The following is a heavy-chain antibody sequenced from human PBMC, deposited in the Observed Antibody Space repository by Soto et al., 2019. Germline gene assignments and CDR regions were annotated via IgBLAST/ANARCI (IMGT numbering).Heavy chain of an antibody. V-gene: IGHV4-34*01. D-gene: IGHD3-22*01. J-gene: IGHJ4*02. CDR1: GGSFSGYY. Sequence: KPSETLSLTCAVYGGSFSGYYWSWIRQPPGKGLEWIGEINHSGSTNYNPSLKSRVTISVDTSKNQFSLKLSSVTAADTAVYYCARGKTYYYDSSGYYYRYYFDYWGQGTLVTVSS. CDR3: ARGKTYYYDSSGYYYRYYFDY. CDR2: INHSGST.